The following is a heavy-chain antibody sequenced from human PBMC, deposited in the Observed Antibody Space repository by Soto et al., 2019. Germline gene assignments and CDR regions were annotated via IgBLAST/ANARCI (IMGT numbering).Heavy chain of an antibody. D-gene: IGHD2-2*01. CDR3: ARAGYCSSTSCSLSYYMDV. J-gene: IGHJ6*03. Sequence: QVQLVESGGGLVKPGGSLRLSCAASGFTFSDYYMSWIRQAPGKGLEWVSYISSSGSTIYYADSVKGRFTISRDNAKNSLYLQMNSLRAADTAVYYCARAGYCSSTSCSLSYYMDVWGKGTTVTVSS. CDR2: ISSSGSTI. CDR1: GFTFSDYY. V-gene: IGHV3-11*01.